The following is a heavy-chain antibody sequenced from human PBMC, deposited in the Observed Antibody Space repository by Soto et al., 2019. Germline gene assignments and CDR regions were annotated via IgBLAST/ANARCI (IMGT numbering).Heavy chain of an antibody. J-gene: IGHJ6*02. Sequence: GGSLRLSCAASGFTFSSYAMSWVRQAPGKGLEWVSAISGSGGSTYYADSVKGRFTISRDNSKNTLYLQMNSLRAEDTAVYYCAKGLYYYDSSGHYYYYGMDVWGQGTTVTVSS. V-gene: IGHV3-23*01. CDR1: GFTFSSYA. CDR3: AKGLYYYDSSGHYYYYGMDV. D-gene: IGHD3-22*01. CDR2: ISGSGGST.